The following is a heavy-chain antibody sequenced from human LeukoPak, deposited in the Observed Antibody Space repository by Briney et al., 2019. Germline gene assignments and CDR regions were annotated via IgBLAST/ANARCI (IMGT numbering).Heavy chain of an antibody. V-gene: IGHV3-74*01. CDR1: GFTFSSYW. CDR3: ARERIPLYYYDAPGAFDI. CDR2: INSDGSST. D-gene: IGHD3-22*01. Sequence: GGSLRLSCAASGFTFSSYWMHWVRQAPGKGLVWVSRINSDGSSTSYADSVKGRFTISRDNSKNTLYLQMNSLRAEDTAVYYCARERIPLYYYDAPGAFDIWGQGTMVTVSS. J-gene: IGHJ3*02.